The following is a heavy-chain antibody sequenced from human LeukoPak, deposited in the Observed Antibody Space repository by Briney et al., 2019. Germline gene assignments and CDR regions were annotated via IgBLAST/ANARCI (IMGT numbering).Heavy chain of an antibody. V-gene: IGHV4-30-4*01. CDR2: IYYSGST. CDR3: ARGYGSVSSREAFSDY. J-gene: IGHJ4*02. CDR1: GGSISSGDYY. Sequence: SERLSLSCTVSGGSISSGDYYWSWIRQPPGKGLEWIGYIYYSGSTYYNPSLKSRVTISVDTSKNQFSLKLSSVTAADTAVYYCARGYGSVSSREAFSDYGGQGTLVTVSS. D-gene: IGHD3-10*01.